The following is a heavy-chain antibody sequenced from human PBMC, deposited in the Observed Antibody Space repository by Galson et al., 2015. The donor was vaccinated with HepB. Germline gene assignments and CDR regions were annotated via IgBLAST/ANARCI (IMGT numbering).Heavy chain of an antibody. J-gene: IGHJ4*02. CDR3: ARDEAGYCSSTSCPFFDY. CDR2: INPSGGST. D-gene: IGHD2-2*01. V-gene: IGHV1-46*01. CDR1: GYTFTSYY. Sequence: SVKVSCKASGYTFTSYYMHWVRQAPGQGLEWMGIINPSGGSTSYAQKFQGRVTMTRDTSTSTVYMELSSLRSEDTAVYYCARDEAGYCSSTSCPFFDYWGQGTLVTVSS.